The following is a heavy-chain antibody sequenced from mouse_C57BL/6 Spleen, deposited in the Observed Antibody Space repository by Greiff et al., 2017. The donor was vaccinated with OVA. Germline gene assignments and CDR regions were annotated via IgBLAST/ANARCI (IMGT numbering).Heavy chain of an antibody. D-gene: IGHD1-1*01. J-gene: IGHJ4*01. CDR2: IYPGSGNT. Sequence: QVQLQQSGAELVRPGASVKLSCKASGYTFTDYYINWVKQRPGQGLEWIARIYPGSGNTYYNEKFKGKATLTAEKSSSTAYMQLSSLTSEDSAVYFCARTSLRGAMDYWGQGTSVTVSS. CDR1: GYTFTDYY. V-gene: IGHV1-76*01. CDR3: ARTSLRGAMDY.